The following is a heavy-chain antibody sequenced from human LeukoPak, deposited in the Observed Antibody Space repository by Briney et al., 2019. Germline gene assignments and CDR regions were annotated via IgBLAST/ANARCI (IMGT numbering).Heavy chain of an antibody. J-gene: IGHJ6*02. CDR1: GFTFSSYG. CDR2: IRYDGSNK. V-gene: IGHV3-33*01. Sequence: GGSLRLSCAASGFTFSSYGMHWVRQAPGKGLEWVAVIRYDGSNKYYADSVKGRFTISRDNSKNTLYLQMNSLRAEDTAVYYCARDRGYSGYDLSYFVFSGAPVYGMDVWGQGTTVTVSS. CDR3: ARDRGYSGYDLSYFVFSGAPVYGMDV. D-gene: IGHD5-12*01.